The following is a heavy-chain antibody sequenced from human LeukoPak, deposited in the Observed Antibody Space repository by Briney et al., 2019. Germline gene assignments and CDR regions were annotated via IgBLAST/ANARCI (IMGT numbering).Heavy chain of an antibody. J-gene: IGHJ5*02. CDR3: ARAYSSSWYFIWFDP. CDR1: GGSFSGYY. D-gene: IGHD6-13*01. CDR2: INHSGST. Sequence: SETLSLTCAVYGGSFSGYYWSWIRQPPGKGLEWNGEINHSGSTNYNPSLKSRVTISVDTSKNQISLKLSSVTAADTAVYYCARAYSSSWYFIWFDPWGQGTLVSVCS. V-gene: IGHV4-34*01.